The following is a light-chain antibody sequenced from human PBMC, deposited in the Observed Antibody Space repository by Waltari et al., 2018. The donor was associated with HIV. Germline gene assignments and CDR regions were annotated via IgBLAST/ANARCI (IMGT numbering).Light chain of an antibody. V-gene: IGLV2-8*01. Sequence: QSALTQPPSASGSPGQSVTISCTGTSSDVGGYNSVSWYQQHPGKAPKLMIYAVSKRPSVLLGRFSGSRSGNTASLTVSGLQAEDEADYYCSSYSGSNNWVFGGGTKLTVL. CDR3: SSYSGSNNWV. J-gene: IGLJ3*02. CDR2: AVS. CDR1: SSDVGGYNS.